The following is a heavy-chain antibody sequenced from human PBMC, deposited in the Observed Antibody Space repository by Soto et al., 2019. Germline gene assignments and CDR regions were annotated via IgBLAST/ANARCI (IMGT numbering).Heavy chain of an antibody. V-gene: IGHV3-23*01. Sequence: HPGGSLRLSCAASGFTFNNYAMTWVRQAPGKGLEWVSGISGSGRSTYYADSVKGLFTISRDNSKNTLYLQMNSLRDEDTALYYCAKGRDEYSSAWFVDWGQGTLVTVSS. CDR1: GFTFNNYA. D-gene: IGHD6-19*01. CDR2: ISGSGRST. J-gene: IGHJ5*02. CDR3: AKGRDEYSSAWFVD.